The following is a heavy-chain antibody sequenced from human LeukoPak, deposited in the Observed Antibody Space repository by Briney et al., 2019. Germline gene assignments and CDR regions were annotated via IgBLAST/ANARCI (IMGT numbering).Heavy chain of an antibody. CDR1: GGSISSGSYY. J-gene: IGHJ3*02. D-gene: IGHD3-3*01. V-gene: IGHV4-61*02. CDR2: IYTSGST. CDR3: ARDAGSITIFGVVTRPNDAFDI. Sequence: SQTLSLTCTVSGGSISSGSYYWSWIRQPAGKGLEWIGRIYTSGSTNYSPSLKSRVTISVDTSKNQFSLKLSSVTAADTAVYYCARDAGSITIFGVVTRPNDAFDIWGQGTMVTVSS.